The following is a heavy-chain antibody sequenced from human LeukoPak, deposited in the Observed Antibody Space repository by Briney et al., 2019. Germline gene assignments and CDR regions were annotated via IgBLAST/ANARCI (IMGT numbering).Heavy chain of an antibody. CDR1: GFTLSSYD. CDR2: ISTSGKTI. V-gene: IGHV3-48*03. D-gene: IGHD3-10*01. J-gene: IGHJ4*02. CDR3: AKVADYYGSGRYH. Sequence: PGGSLRLSCAASGFTLSSYDMNWLRHAPGKGLVGVSYISTSGKTIYYADSVNGRFTISRDNAKNSLYLQMYSLRADDTVVYYCAKVADYYGSGRYHWGQGTLVTVSS.